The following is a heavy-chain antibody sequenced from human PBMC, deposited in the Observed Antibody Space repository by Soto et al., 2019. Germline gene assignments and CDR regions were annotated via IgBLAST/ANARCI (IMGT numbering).Heavy chain of an antibody. D-gene: IGHD2-21*02. Sequence: GASVKVSCKASGYTFTSYAMHWVRQAPGQRLEWMGWINAGNGNTKYSQKFQGRVTITRDTSASAAYMELSSLRSEDTAVYYCARSIVVVPALDYWGQGTLVTVSS. CDR3: ARSIVVVPALDY. CDR2: INAGNGNT. V-gene: IGHV1-3*01. J-gene: IGHJ4*02. CDR1: GYTFTSYA.